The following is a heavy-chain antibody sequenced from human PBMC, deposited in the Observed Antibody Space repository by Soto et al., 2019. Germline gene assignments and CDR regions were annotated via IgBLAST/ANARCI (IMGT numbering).Heavy chain of an antibody. V-gene: IGHV3-30-3*01. CDR2: ISYDGSNK. J-gene: IGHJ4*02. Sequence: QVQLVESGGGVVQPGRSLRLSCAASGFTFSSYAMHWVRQAPGKGLEWVAVISYDGSNKYYADYVKGRFTISRDNSKNTLYLQMNSLRAEDTAVYYCARDCFEDTAMATTFDYWGQGTLVTVSS. D-gene: IGHD5-18*01. CDR1: GFTFSSYA. CDR3: ARDCFEDTAMATTFDY.